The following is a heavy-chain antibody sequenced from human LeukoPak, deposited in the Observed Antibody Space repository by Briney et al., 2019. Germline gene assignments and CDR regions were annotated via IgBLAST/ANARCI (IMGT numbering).Heavy chain of an antibody. CDR3: AELGITMIGGV. D-gene: IGHD3-10*02. CDR2: IKSKTDGGTT. Sequence: GGSLRLSCAASGFTFSNAWMSWVRQAPGKALEWVGRIKSKTDGGTTDYAAPVKGRFTISRDNAKNSLYLQMNSLRAEDTAVYYCAELGITMIGGVWGKGTTVTVSS. J-gene: IGHJ6*04. CDR1: GFTFSNAW. V-gene: IGHV3-15*01.